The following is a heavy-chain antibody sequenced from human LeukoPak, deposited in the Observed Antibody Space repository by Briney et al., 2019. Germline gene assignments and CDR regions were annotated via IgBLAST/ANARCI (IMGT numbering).Heavy chain of an antibody. V-gene: IGHV3-48*01. CDR1: GFTFTSYS. Sequence: PGGSLRLSCAASGFTFTSYSMSWVRQAPGKGLEWVSYISSGSSNIYYADSVKGRFTISRDNSKNTLYLQMNSLRAEDTAVYYCARAGDIVVVVAATDPSWFDPWGQGTLVTVSS. CDR3: ARAGDIVVVVAATDPSWFDP. J-gene: IGHJ5*02. D-gene: IGHD2-15*01. CDR2: ISSGSSNI.